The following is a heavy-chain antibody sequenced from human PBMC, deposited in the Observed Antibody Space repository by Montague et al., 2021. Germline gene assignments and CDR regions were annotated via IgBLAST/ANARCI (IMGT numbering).Heavy chain of an antibody. CDR2: IYYSGST. Sequence: SETLSLTCTVSGGSISSTSYYWGWIRQPPGTGLEWIGSIYYSGSTYYNPSLKSRVTISADMSKNQFSLRLRSVTAADTAVYYCARRMGFVVVTEHDAFDIWGRGTMVTVSS. J-gene: IGHJ3*02. D-gene: IGHD2-21*02. CDR3: ARRMGFVVVTEHDAFDI. V-gene: IGHV4-39*01. CDR1: GGSISSTSYY.